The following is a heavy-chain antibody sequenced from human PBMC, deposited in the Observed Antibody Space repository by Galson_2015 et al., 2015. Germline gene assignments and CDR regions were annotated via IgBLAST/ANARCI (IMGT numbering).Heavy chain of an antibody. V-gene: IGHV1-46*01. CDR3: ARETSAPGYGDP. J-gene: IGHJ5*02. Sequence: SVKVSCKASGYTFSNYHIHWVRQAPGQGLEWMGIVTPGSGATSYAEKFQGRVIMTGDMSTTTAFLELSSLRSDDTALYYCARETSAPGYGDPWGQGTLLTVSS. CDR1: GYTFSNYH. D-gene: IGHD4-17*01. CDR2: VTPGSGAT.